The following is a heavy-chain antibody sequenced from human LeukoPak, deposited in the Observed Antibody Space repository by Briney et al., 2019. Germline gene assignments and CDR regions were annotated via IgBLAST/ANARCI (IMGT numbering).Heavy chain of an antibody. D-gene: IGHD5-18*01. CDR2: ISGSGGST. Sequence: GGSLRLSCAASGFTFSSYGMSWVRQAPGKGLEWVSAISGSGGSTYYADSVKGRFTISRDNSKNTLYLQMNSLRAEDTAVYYCAKAVDTATWYNWFDPWGQGTLVTVSS. V-gene: IGHV3-23*01. J-gene: IGHJ5*02. CDR3: AKAVDTATWYNWFDP. CDR1: GFTFSSYG.